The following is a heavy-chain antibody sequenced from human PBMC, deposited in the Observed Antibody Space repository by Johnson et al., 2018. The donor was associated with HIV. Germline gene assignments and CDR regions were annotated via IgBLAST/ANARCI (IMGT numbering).Heavy chain of an antibody. Sequence: VQLVESGGGLVQPGGSLRLSCAASGFTFNTYVMNWVRQAPGKGLEWVSLIAASGASTYYADSVRGRFAISRDNSKNTLYLQMNSLRAEDTAVYYCAKNGARGDAFDIWGQGTMVTVSS. D-gene: IGHD2-8*01. J-gene: IGHJ3*02. CDR2: IAASGAST. CDR1: GFTFNTYV. CDR3: AKNGARGDAFDI. V-gene: IGHV3-23*04.